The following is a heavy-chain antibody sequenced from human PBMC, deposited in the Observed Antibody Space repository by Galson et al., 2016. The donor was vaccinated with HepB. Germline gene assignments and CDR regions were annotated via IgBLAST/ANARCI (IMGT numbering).Heavy chain of an antibody. V-gene: IGHV3-9*01. Sequence: SLRLSCAASGFTFDDHAMHWVRHAPGKGLEWVAGINWNSGTVFYADSVKGRFTISRDNNKNSVYLQMDTLSVEDTAFYFCARDPYQWLSKYYFDYWGQGALVTV. J-gene: IGHJ4*02. CDR1: GFTFDDHA. CDR2: INWNSGTV. CDR3: ARDPYQWLSKYYFDY. D-gene: IGHD2-2*01.